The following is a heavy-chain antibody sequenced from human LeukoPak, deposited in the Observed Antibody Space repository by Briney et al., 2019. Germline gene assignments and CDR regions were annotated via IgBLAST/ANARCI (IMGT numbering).Heavy chain of an antibody. CDR3: ARAPDYDFWRLNWFDP. CDR2: ISAYNGNT. V-gene: IGHV1-18*01. CDR1: GYTFTSYG. J-gene: IGHJ5*02. D-gene: IGHD3-3*01. Sequence: EASVKVSCKASGYTFTSYGISWVRQAPGQGLEWMGWISAYNGNTNYAQKLQGRVTMTTDTSTSTAYMELRSLRSDDTAVYYCARAPDYDFWRLNWFDPWGQGTLVTVSS.